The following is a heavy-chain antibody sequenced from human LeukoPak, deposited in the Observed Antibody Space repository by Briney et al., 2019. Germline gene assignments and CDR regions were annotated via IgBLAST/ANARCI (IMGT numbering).Heavy chain of an antibody. J-gene: IGHJ4*02. D-gene: IGHD4-17*01. CDR2: VWYDGSNK. V-gene: IGHV3-33*01. Sequence: PGGSLRLSCAASGFTFSSYGMHWVRQAPGKGLEWVAVVWYDGSNKYYADSVKGRFTISRDNSKNTLYLQMNSLRAEDTAVYYCARDRKEDYGVDYWGQGTLVTVSS. CDR1: GFTFSSYG. CDR3: ARDRKEDYGVDY.